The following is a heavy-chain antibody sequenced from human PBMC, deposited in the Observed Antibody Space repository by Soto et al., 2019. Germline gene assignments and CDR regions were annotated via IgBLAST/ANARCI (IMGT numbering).Heavy chain of an antibody. CDR2: VSGRGSSS. V-gene: IGHV3-23*01. J-gene: IGHJ4*02. D-gene: IGHD2-2*01. CDR3: AKGTSWGRFDY. CDR1: GFTFSTYA. Sequence: EVQLLESGGGLVQPGGSLRLSCAVSGFTFSTYAMTWVRQAPGKGLNWVAMVSGRGSSSYYADSVKGRFTISRDNSKHTLYLQMDSLRAEDTGIYYCAKGTSWGRFDYWGQGTLVTVSS.